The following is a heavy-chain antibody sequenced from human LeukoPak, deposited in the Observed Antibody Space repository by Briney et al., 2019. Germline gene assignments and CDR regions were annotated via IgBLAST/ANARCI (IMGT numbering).Heavy chain of an antibody. D-gene: IGHD6-13*01. CDR1: GGSISSYY. J-gene: IGHJ3*02. V-gene: IGHV4-4*07. Sequence: KTSETLSLTCTVSGGSISSYYWSWIRQPAGKGLEWIGRIYTSGSTDYNPSLKSRVTMSVDTSKNQFSLKLTSVTAADTAVYYCARGIAAASERALDIWGQGTTVTVSS. CDR3: ARGIAAASERALDI. CDR2: IYTSGST.